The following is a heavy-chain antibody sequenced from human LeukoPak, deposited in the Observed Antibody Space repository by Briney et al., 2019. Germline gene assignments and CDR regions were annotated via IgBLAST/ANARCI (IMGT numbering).Heavy chain of an antibody. Sequence: SETLSLTCAVSGGSISSSNWWSWVRQPPGKGLEWIGEIYHSGSTNYNPSLKSRVTISVDKSKNQFSLKLSSVTAADTAVYYCARDPYSSGWYWYFDLWGRGTLVTVSS. J-gene: IGHJ2*01. CDR3: ARDPYSSGWYWYFDL. CDR1: GGSISSSNW. V-gene: IGHV4-4*02. D-gene: IGHD6-25*01. CDR2: IYHSGST.